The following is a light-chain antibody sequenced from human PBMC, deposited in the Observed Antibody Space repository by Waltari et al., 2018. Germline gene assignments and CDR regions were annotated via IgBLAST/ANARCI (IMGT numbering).Light chain of an antibody. CDR2: EAS. J-gene: IGKJ3*01. CDR1: QDISNY. Sequence: DIQMTQSPSSLSASVGHRVTITCQASQDISNYLNWYQQKPGKAPKLLIYEASNLETGVPSRLSGSGSGTDFTFTISSLQPEDIATYYCQQYDNLPFTFGPGTKVDIK. V-gene: IGKV1-33*01. CDR3: QQYDNLPFT.